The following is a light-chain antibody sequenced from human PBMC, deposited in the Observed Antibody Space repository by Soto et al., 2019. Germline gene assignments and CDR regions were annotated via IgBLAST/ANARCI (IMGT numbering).Light chain of an antibody. CDR1: QSISSD. CDR3: QQRSNWPRT. Sequence: EIVMTQSPATLSVSPGERATLSCRASQSISSDVAWYQQKPGQAPRLLIYDVSNRATGIPARFSGSGSGTDFTLTISSLEPEDFAVYYCQQRSNWPRTFGQGTKVDIK. J-gene: IGKJ1*01. V-gene: IGKV3-11*01. CDR2: DVS.